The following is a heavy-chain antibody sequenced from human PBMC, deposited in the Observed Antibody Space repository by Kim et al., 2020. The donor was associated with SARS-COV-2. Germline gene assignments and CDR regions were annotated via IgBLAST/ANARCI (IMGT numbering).Heavy chain of an antibody. Sequence: ASVKVSCKASGYTFTSYAMNWVRQAPGQGLEWMGWINTNTGNPTYAQGFTGRFVFSLDTSVSTTYLQISSLKAEDTAVYYCARGNYGSGSYYNVYWFDPWGQGTLVTVSS. V-gene: IGHV7-4-1*02. D-gene: IGHD3-10*01. CDR2: INTNTGNP. CDR1: GYTFTSYA. J-gene: IGHJ5*02. CDR3: ARGNYGSGSYYNVYWFDP.